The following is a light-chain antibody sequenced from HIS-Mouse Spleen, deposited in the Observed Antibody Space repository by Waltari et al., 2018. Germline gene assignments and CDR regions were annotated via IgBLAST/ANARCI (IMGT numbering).Light chain of an antibody. J-gene: IGKJ3*01. CDR2: AAS. CDR1: QRISSY. CDR3: QQSYSTLCT. Sequence: DIQMTQSPSSLSASVGDRVTITCRASQRISSYLNWYQQKPGKAPKLLIYAASSLQSGVPSRFSGSGSGTDFTLTISSLQPEDFATYYCQQSYSTLCTFGPGTKVDIK. V-gene: IGKV1-39*01.